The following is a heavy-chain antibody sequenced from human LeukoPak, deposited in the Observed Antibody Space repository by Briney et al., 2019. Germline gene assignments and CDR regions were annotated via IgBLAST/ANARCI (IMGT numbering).Heavy chain of an antibody. CDR2: INPNSGST. Sequence: ASVKDSCKASGYTFTGYYMHWVRQAPGQGLEWMGWINPNSGSTNYPQKFQGRVTKTRDTSISTAYMELSRLRCDDTAVYYCARVGYSYGYDFYYCCMDVWGQGTTVTVSS. CDR1: GYTFTGYY. CDR3: ARVGYSYGYDFYYCCMDV. D-gene: IGHD5-18*01. J-gene: IGHJ6*02. V-gene: IGHV1-2*02.